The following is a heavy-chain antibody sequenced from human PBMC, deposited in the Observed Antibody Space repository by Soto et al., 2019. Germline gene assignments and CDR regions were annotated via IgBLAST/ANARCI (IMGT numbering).Heavy chain of an antibody. V-gene: IGHV1-18*01. Sequence: GASVKVSCKASGYTFTSYGISWVRQAPGQGLEWMGWISAYNGNTNYAQKLQGRVTMTTDTSTSTAYMELRSLRSDDTAAYYCARDGNYSYYYILTVFPRDERTFYYWSPGTLVTVSS. D-gene: IGHD3-9*01. CDR3: ARDGNYSYYYILTVFPRDERTFYY. J-gene: IGHJ4*02. CDR2: ISAYNGNT. CDR1: GYTFTSYG.